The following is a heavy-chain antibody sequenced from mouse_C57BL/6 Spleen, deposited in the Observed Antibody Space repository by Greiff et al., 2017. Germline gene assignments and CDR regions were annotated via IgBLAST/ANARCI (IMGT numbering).Heavy chain of an antibody. Sequence: VQLQQPGAELVKPGASVKVSCKASGYTFTSYWMHWVKQRPGQGLEWIGRIHPSDSEPNYNQKLKGKATLTVDKSSSTAYMQLSSLTSEDSAVYYCAMGGSLYYFDYWGQGTTLTVSS. V-gene: IGHV1-74*01. CDR1: GYTFTSYW. CDR3: AMGGSLYYFDY. J-gene: IGHJ2*01. CDR2: IHPSDSEP. D-gene: IGHD1-1*02.